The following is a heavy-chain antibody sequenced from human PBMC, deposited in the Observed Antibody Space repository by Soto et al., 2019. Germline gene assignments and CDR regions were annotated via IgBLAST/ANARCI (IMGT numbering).Heavy chain of an antibody. CDR2: ISYDGSNK. D-gene: IGHD3-3*02. J-gene: IGHJ6*02. CDR3: AKDRVHFWSGYYPPGGMDV. CDR1: GFTFSSYG. V-gene: IGHV3-30*18. Sequence: QVQVVESGGGVVQPGRSLRLSCEASGFTFSSYGMHWVRQAPGKGLEWVAVISYDGSNKYYADSVKGRFTISRDNSKNTLYLQMNSLRVEDTAVYYWAKDRVHFWSGYYPPGGMDVWGQGTTVTVSS.